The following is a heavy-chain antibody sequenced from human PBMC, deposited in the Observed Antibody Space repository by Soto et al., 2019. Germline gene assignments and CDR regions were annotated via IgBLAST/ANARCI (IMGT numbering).Heavy chain of an antibody. CDR1: GYSFTSYW. D-gene: IGHD3-10*01. CDR3: ARQYYYGSGSYLYYYGMDV. CDR2: IYPGDSDT. V-gene: IGHV5-51*01. Sequence: PGESLKISCKGSGYSFTSYWIGWVRQMPVKGLEWMGIIYPGDSDTRYSPSFQGQVTISADKSISTAYLQWSSLKASDTAMYYCARQYYYGSGSYLYYYGMDVWGQGTTVTVSS. J-gene: IGHJ6*02.